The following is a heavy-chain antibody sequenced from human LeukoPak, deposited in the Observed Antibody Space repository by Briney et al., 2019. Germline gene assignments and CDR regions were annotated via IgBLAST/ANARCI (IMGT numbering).Heavy chain of an antibody. V-gene: IGHV3-7*04. D-gene: IGHD6-19*01. Sequence: GGSLRLSCAASGFTFSNYWMGWVRQAPGRGPEWVANMNQDGSEKLYVDSVKGRFTISRDNGKHSVSLQMNSLRAEDTAVYYCARGQWLLFRGQGSLVTVSS. CDR2: MNQDGSEK. CDR3: ARGQWLLF. J-gene: IGHJ1*01. CDR1: GFTFSNYW.